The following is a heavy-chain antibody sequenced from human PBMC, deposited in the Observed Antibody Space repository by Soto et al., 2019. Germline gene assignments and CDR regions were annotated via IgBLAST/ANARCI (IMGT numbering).Heavy chain of an antibody. V-gene: IGHV1-18*04. CDR3: ASAVTDYGDYIGLYYFDY. CDR1: GYTFTSYG. J-gene: IGHJ4*02. CDR2: ISAYNGNT. D-gene: IGHD4-17*01. Sequence: QVQLVQSGAEVKKPGASVKVSCKASGYTFTSYGISWVRQATGQGLEWMGWISAYNGNTNYAQKLQGRVTMTTDTATSTAYMELRSLRSDDTAVYYCASAVTDYGDYIGLYYFDYWGQGTLVTVSS.